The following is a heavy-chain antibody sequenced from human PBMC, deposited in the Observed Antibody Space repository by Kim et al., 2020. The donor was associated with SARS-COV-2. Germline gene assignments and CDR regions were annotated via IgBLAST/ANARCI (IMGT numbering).Heavy chain of an antibody. Sequence: GGSLRLSCAASGFTFSSYDMHWVRQATGKGLEWVSAIGTAGDTYYPGSVKGRFTISRENAMNSLYLQMNSLRAGDTAVYYCARFTFLDGMDVWGQGTTVTVSS. CDR2: IGTAGDT. CDR3: ARFTFLDGMDV. CDR1: GFTFSSYD. V-gene: IGHV3-13*04. J-gene: IGHJ6*02.